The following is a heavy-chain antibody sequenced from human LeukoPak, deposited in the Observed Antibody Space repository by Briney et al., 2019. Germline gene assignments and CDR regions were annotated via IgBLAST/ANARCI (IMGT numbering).Heavy chain of an antibody. CDR2: ISSSGSTI. V-gene: IGHV3-11*04. J-gene: IGHJ4*02. CDR3: ARAFEIAAAAPRGHFDY. CDR1: GFVFSDYY. Sequence: SGGSLRLSCAASGFVFSDYYMSWIRQAPGKGLEWVSYISSSGSTIYYADSVKGRFTISRDNAKNSLYLQMNSLRAEDTAVYYCARAFEIAAAAPRGHFDYWGQGTLVTVSS. D-gene: IGHD6-13*01.